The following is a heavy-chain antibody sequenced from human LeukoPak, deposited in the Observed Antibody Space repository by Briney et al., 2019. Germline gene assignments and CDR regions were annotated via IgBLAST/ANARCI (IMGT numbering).Heavy chain of an antibody. D-gene: IGHD4-23*01. J-gene: IGHJ4*02. V-gene: IGHV3-23*01. CDR3: AREIGVGTLDF. CDR1: GFTFTSYA. CDR2: IIGNGVTT. Sequence: GGSLRLSCAASGFTFTSYAMNWVRQAPGKGLEWVSVIIGNGVTTYYADSVKGRFTISSDNSKNTVFLQVNSLRAEDTAVYYCAREIGVGTLDFWGQGTLVIVSS.